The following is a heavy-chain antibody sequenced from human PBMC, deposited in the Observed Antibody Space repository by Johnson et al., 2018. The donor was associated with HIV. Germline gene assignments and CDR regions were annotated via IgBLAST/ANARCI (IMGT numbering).Heavy chain of an antibody. J-gene: IGHJ3*02. V-gene: IGHV3-33*03. CDR2: IWYDGSNK. D-gene: IGHD3-10*01. CDR1: GFTFDDYA. Sequence: VQLVESGGGLVQPGRSLRLSCAASGFTFDDYAMHWVRQAPGKGLEWVAVIWYDGSNKYYADSVKGRFTISRDNAKNSLYLQMNSLRADDTAVYYCAQIGSAAFTMVREPPGGDAFDIWGQGTMVTVSS. CDR3: AQIGSAAFTMVREPPGGDAFDI.